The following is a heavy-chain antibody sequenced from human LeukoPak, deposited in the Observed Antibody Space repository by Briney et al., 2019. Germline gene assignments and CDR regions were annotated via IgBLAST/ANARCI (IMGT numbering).Heavy chain of an antibody. CDR2: IKEDGSEK. Sequence: GGSLRLSCVASGITFSTYWMSWVRQAPGKGLEWVAIIKEDGSEKYYVDSVKGRFTISRDNAKNSLYLQMNSLRADDTAVYYCARDPVGTTVDYWGQGTLVTVSS. V-gene: IGHV3-7*01. J-gene: IGHJ4*02. D-gene: IGHD4-17*01. CDR3: ARDPVGTTVDY. CDR1: GITFSTYW.